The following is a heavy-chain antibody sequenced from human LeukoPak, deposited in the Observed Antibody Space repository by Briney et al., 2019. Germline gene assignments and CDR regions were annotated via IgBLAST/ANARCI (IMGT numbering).Heavy chain of an antibody. CDR3: AKDSYIAVTGRDY. D-gene: IGHD6-19*01. CDR1: GFTFSNYD. CDR2: ISSSSSTI. V-gene: IGHV3-48*01. Sequence: GGSLRLSCAASGFTFSNYDMNWVRQPPGKGLEWVSYISSSSSTIYYADSVKGRFTISRDDSKNTLYLQMNSLRAEDTAVYYCAKDSYIAVTGRDYWGQGTLVTVSS. J-gene: IGHJ4*02.